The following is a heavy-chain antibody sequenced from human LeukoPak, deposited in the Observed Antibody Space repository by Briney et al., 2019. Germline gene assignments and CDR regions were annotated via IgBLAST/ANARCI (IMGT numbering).Heavy chain of an antibody. CDR3: ARDGSPYYYDSSGYYSDAFDI. D-gene: IGHD3-22*01. Sequence: ASVKVSCKASGYTFTSYAMNWVRQAPGQGLEWMGWINTNTGNPTYAQGFAGRFVFSLDTSVSTAYLQISSLKAEDTAVYYCARDGSPYYYDSSGYYSDAFDIWGQGTMVTVSS. J-gene: IGHJ3*02. CDR1: GYTFTSYA. V-gene: IGHV7-4-1*02. CDR2: INTNTGNP.